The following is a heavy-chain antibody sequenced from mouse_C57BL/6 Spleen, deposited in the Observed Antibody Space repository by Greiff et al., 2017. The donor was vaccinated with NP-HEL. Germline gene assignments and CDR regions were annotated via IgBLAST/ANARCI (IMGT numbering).Heavy chain of an antibody. CDR2: IYPGDGDT. CDR3: ARSYYGSSYYAMDY. Sequence: VQLQQSGAELVKPGASVKISCKASGYAFSSYWMNWVKQRPGKGLEWIGQIYPGDGDTNYNGKFKGKATLTADKSSSTAYMQLSSLTSEDSAVYCCARSYYGSSYYAMDYWGQGTSVTVSS. V-gene: IGHV1-80*01. CDR1: GYAFSSYW. J-gene: IGHJ4*01. D-gene: IGHD1-1*01.